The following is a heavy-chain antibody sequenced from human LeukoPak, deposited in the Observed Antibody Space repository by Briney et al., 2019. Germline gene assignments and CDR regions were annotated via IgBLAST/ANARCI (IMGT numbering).Heavy chain of an antibody. V-gene: IGHV3-30-3*01. Sequence: PGGSLRLSCAASGFTFSSYAMHWARQAPGKGLEWVAVISYDGSNKYYADSVKGRFTISRDNSKNTLYLQMNSLRAEDTAVYYCAIAPVVVVAANDYWGQGTLVTVSS. CDR2: ISYDGSNK. CDR3: AIAPVVVVAANDY. D-gene: IGHD2-15*01. CDR1: GFTFSSYA. J-gene: IGHJ4*02.